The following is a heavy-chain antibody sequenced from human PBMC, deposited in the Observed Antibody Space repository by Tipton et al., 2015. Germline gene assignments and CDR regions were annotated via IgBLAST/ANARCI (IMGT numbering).Heavy chain of an antibody. CDR3: AAHCISTSCYYWFDP. J-gene: IGHJ5*02. V-gene: IGHV4-38-2*01. CDR2: IYHTGST. CDR1: GYSISSAFY. D-gene: IGHD2-2*01. Sequence: LRLSCAVSGYSISSAFYWGWIRQPPGKGLEWIATIYHTGSTYYNPSLKSRVTISVDTSKSQFSLRLSSVTAADTAVYYCAAHCISTSCYYWFDPWGQGTLVTVSS.